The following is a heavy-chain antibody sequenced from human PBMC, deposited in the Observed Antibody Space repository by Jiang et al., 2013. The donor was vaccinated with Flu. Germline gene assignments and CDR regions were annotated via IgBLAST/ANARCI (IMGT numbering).Heavy chain of an antibody. J-gene: IGHJ4*02. V-gene: IGHV3-66*01. D-gene: IGHD2-21*02. CDR2: IYSGGST. CDR1: GFTVSSNY. CDR3: ARDPISHNCGGDCYSAAG. Sequence: VQLVESGGGLVQPGGSLRLSCAASGFTVSSNYMSWVRQAPGKGLEWVSVIYSGGSTYYADSVKGRFTISRDNSKNTLYLQMNSLRAEDTAVYYCARDPISHNCGGDCYSAAGWGQGTLVTGLL.